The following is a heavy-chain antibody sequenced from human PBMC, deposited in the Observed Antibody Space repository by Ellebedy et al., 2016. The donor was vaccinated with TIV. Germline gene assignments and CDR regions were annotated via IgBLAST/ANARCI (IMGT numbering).Heavy chain of an antibody. CDR3: ARGVYAHYYMDV. CDR2: INHSGST. D-gene: IGHD3-16*01. V-gene: IGHV4-34*01. Sequence: GSLRLXCAVSGGSFSGYYWSWIRQPPGKGLEWIGEINHSGSTNYNPSLKSRVTISVDTSKNQFALKLSSVTAADTAVYYCARGVYAHYYMDVWGKGTTVTVSS. CDR1: GGSFSGYY. J-gene: IGHJ6*03.